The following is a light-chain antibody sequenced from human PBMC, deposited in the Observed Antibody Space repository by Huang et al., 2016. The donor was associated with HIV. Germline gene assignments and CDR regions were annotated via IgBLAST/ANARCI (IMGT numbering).Light chain of an antibody. V-gene: IGKV3-15*01. CDR2: GAS. J-gene: IGKJ5*01. Sequence: EIVMTQSPATLSVSPGERATLSCRASQSVSSNLAWYQQKPGQAPRLLIYGASARATGIPARVSGSGSGTEFTLTISSLQSEDFALYYCQQYNSWPPITFGQGTRLEIK. CDR1: QSVSSN. CDR3: QQYNSWPPIT.